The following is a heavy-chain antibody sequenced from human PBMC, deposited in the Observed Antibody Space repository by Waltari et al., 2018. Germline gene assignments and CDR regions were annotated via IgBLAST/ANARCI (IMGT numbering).Heavy chain of an antibody. J-gene: IGHJ4*02. CDR2: ISGSGGST. D-gene: IGHD3-3*01. V-gene: IGHV3-23*01. CDR1: GFTFSSYA. CDR3: AKDWSRFLEWLLLDY. Sequence: EVQLLESGGGLVQPGGSLRISCAASGFTFSSYAMSWVRQAPGKGLEWVSAISGSGGSTYYADSVKGRFTISRDNSKNTLYLQMNSLRAEDTAVYYCAKDWSRFLEWLLLDYWGQGTLVTVSS.